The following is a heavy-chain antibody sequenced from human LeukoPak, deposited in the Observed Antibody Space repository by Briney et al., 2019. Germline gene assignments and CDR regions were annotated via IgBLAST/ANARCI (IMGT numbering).Heavy chain of an antibody. CDR1: GGSISSYY. CDR2: IYYSGST. J-gene: IGHJ5*02. Sequence: SETLSLTCTVSGGSISSYYWSWIRQPPGKGLEWIGYIYYSGSTNYSPSLKSRATISVDTSNNQFSLKLRTVTAADTAVYYCARFSSAAAGEFDPWGQGTLVTVSS. D-gene: IGHD6-13*01. V-gene: IGHV4-59*01. CDR3: ARFSSAAAGEFDP.